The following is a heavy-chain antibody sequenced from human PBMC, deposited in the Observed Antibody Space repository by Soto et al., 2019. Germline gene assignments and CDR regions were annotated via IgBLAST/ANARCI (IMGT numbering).Heavy chain of an antibody. J-gene: IGHJ6*02. CDR3: ASVSAAQYYHGMDA. Sequence: VQLVESGGGLVQPGGSLRLSCVASECSFSTYWMHWVRQAPGKGLMWVARIDTTGSTTTYADSVQGRFTISRDNAKNTMYLQMNSVRDEDTAIYFCASVSAAQYYHGMDAWGQGTKVTVS. CDR2: IDTTGSTT. V-gene: IGHV3-74*01. D-gene: IGHD2-15*01. CDR1: ECSFSTYW.